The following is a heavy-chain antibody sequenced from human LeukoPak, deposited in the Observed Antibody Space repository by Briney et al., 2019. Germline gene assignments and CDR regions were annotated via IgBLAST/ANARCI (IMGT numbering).Heavy chain of an antibody. Sequence: GASVKVSCKASGYTFTSYGISWVRQAPGQGLEWMGWISAYNGNTNYAQKLQGRVTMTTDTSTSTAYMELRSLRSDDTAVYYCARLRAPYYYDSSGNDAFDIWDQGTMVTVSS. CDR3: ARLRAPYYYDSSGNDAFDI. CDR2: ISAYNGNT. D-gene: IGHD3-22*01. CDR1: GYTFTSYG. V-gene: IGHV1-18*01. J-gene: IGHJ3*02.